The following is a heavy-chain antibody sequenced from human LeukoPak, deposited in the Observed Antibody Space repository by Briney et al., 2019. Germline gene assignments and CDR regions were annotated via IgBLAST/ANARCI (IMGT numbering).Heavy chain of an antibody. CDR2: IFYNGNT. D-gene: IGHD5/OR15-5a*01. CDR3: ARHLRWFDP. J-gene: IGHJ5*02. V-gene: IGHV4-59*08. CDR1: DGSISGYY. Sequence: SETLSLTCTISDGSISGYYWSWIRQPPGKGLEWIGYIFYNGNTNYNPSLKSRVSISVDTSKDQFSPKLSSVTAADTAVYYCARHLRWFDPWGQGTLVTVSS.